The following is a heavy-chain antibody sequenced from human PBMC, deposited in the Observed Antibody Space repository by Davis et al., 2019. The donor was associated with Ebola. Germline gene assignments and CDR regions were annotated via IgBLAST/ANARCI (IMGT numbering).Heavy chain of an antibody. CDR2: IWYDGSNK. D-gene: IGHD4-17*01. Sequence: GGSLRLSCAASGFTFSSYGMHWVRQAPGKGLEWVAVIWYDGSNKYYADSVKGRFTISRDNSKNTLYLQMNSLKTEDTAVYYCTSTVTTVDYWGQGTLVTVSS. J-gene: IGHJ4*02. V-gene: IGHV3-33*01. CDR3: TSTVTTVDY. CDR1: GFTFSSYG.